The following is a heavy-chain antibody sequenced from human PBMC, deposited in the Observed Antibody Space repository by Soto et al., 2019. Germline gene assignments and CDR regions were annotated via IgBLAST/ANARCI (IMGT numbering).Heavy chain of an antibody. Sequence: EVQLVESGGGLVQPGRSLRLSCAASGFTFDDYAMHWVRQAPGKGLEWVSGISWNSGSIGYADSVKGRFTISRDNAKNSLYRQMNSLRAEDTALYYCAKDPGYSSSWADAFDIWGQGTMVTVSS. CDR2: ISWNSGSI. CDR1: GFTFDDYA. D-gene: IGHD6-13*01. V-gene: IGHV3-9*01. J-gene: IGHJ3*02. CDR3: AKDPGYSSSWADAFDI.